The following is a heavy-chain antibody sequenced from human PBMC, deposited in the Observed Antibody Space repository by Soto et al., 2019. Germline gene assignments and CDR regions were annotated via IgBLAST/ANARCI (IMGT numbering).Heavy chain of an antibody. D-gene: IGHD2-2*01. CDR1: GFTFSSYG. CDR3: AKDNCISTSCYRLYNWFDP. J-gene: IGHJ5*02. V-gene: IGHV3-30*18. Sequence: PGGSLRLSCAASGFTFSSYGMHWVRQAPGKGLEWVAVISYGGSNKYYADSVKGRFTISRDNSKNTLYLKMNNLRAEDTDVYYCAKDNCISTSCYRLYNWFDPWGQGTLVTVSS. CDR2: ISYGGSNK.